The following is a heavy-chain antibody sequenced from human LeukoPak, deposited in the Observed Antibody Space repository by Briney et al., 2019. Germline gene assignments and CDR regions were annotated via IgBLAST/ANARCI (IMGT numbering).Heavy chain of an antibody. Sequence: SETLSLTCTVSGGSISSYYWSWIRQPPGKGLEWIGYIYYSGSANYNPSLKSRVTISVATSENQFSLKLSSVTAADTAVYYCARSRPYYYGSGSYYKFRWFDPWGQGTLVTVSS. D-gene: IGHD3-10*01. CDR1: GGSISSYY. CDR3: ARSRPYYYGSGSYYKFRWFDP. J-gene: IGHJ5*02. V-gene: IGHV4-59*12. CDR2: IYYSGSA.